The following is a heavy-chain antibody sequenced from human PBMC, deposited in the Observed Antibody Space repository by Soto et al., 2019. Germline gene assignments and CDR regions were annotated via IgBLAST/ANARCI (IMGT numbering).Heavy chain of an antibody. CDR3: ARGSPNDYYDSSGYSYYYGMDV. D-gene: IGHD3-22*01. V-gene: IGHV3-33*01. Sequence: PGESLRRSFAASGFTFSSSGMHWVRQAPGKGLEWVAVIWYDGSNKYYADSVKGRFTISRDNSKNTLYLQMNSLRAEDTAVYYCARGSPNDYYDSSGYSYYYGMDVWGQGT. J-gene: IGHJ6*02. CDR2: IWYDGSNK. CDR1: GFTFSSSG.